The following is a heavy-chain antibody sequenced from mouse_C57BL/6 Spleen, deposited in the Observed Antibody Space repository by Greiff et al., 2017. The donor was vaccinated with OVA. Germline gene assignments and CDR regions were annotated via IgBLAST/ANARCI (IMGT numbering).Heavy chain of an antibody. CDR2: IDPSDSYT. CDR1: GYTFTSYW. CDR3: ATHYYGSSPFAY. J-gene: IGHJ3*01. D-gene: IGHD1-1*01. V-gene: IGHV1-50*01. Sequence: QVQLQQPGAELVKPGASVKLSCKASGYTFTSYWMQWVKQRPGQGLEWIGEIDPSDSYTTYNQKFKGKATLTVDTSSSTAYRQLSSLTSEDSAVYNCATHYYGSSPFAYWGQGTLVTVSA.